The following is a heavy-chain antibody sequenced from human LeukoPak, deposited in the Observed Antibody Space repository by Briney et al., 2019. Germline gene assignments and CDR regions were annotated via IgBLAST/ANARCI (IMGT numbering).Heavy chain of an antibody. J-gene: IGHJ4*02. CDR2: IYYSGTT. Sequence: EPSETLSLTCTVSSGSISSSSYHWAWIRQPPGNGLEWIGSIYYSGTTYYNPSLKSRVTISVDTSKNQFSLKLSSVTAADTAVYYCTREYSSSSEYWGQGTLVTVPS. CDR3: TREYSSSSEY. CDR1: SGSISSSSYH. D-gene: IGHD6-6*01. V-gene: IGHV4-39*02.